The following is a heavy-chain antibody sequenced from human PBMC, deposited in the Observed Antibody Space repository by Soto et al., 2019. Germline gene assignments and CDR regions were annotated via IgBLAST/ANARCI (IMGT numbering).Heavy chain of an antibody. CDR2: ISTSGSMT. V-gene: IGHV3-11*01. CDR1: GFRFNDYF. Sequence: QVHLVESGGGLVNPGGSLRLACAASGFRFNDYFMSWIRQAPGKGLEWISYISTSGSMTYYADSVKGRFTISRDNDKNSVYLQMNSLRADDTAVYYCARAMYKELWGDFDFWGQGTLVTVSS. CDR3: ARAMYKELWGDFDF. J-gene: IGHJ4*02. D-gene: IGHD3-10*01.